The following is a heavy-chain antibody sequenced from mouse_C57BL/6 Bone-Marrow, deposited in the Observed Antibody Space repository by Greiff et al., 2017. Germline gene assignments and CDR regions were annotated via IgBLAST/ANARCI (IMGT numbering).Heavy chain of an antibody. J-gene: IGHJ3*01. D-gene: IGHD4-1*01. CDR3: ARKWDWSWFAY. Sequence: VKLQESGPGLVQPSQSLSITCTVSGFSLTSYGVHWVRQSPGKGLEWLGVIWSGGSTDNNAAFISRLSISKDNSKSQFFCKMISLLADDTAIYYCARKWDWSWFAYWGQGTLVTVSA. CDR2: IWSGGST. V-gene: IGHV2-2*01. CDR1: GFSLTSYG.